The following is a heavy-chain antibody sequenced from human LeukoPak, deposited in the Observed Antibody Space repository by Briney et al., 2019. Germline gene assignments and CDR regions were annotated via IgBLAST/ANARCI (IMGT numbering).Heavy chain of an antibody. V-gene: IGHV3-49*04. D-gene: IGHD6-13*01. Sequence: GGSLRLSCTASGFTFGDYAMSWVRQAPGKGLEWVGFIRSKAYGGTTEYAASVKGRFTISRDDSKSIAYLQMNSLKTEDTAVYYWTRGPTREQQLPFRYWGQGTLVTVSS. CDR2: IRSKAYGGTT. CDR1: GFTFGDYA. CDR3: TRGPTREQQLPFRY. J-gene: IGHJ4*02.